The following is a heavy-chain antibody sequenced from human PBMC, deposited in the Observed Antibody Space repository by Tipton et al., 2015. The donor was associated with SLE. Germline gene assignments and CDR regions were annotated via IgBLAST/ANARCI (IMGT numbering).Heavy chain of an antibody. J-gene: IGHJ4*02. Sequence: TLSLTCTVSGGSISSHYWSWIRQPPGKDLEWIGTIYYSGSTNYNPSLKSRVTISVDKSKNQFSLKLSSVTAADTAVYYCAREGLYSSSSYGVAYWGQGTLVTVSS. CDR1: GGSISSHY. D-gene: IGHD6-13*01. CDR2: IYYSGST. CDR3: AREGLYSSSSYGVAY. V-gene: IGHV4-59*11.